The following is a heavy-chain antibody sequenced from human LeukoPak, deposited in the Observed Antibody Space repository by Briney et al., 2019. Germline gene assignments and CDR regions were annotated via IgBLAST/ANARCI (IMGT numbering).Heavy chain of an antibody. CDR3: ARAAVSRVAVAGVFDY. CDR2: ISAYNGNT. V-gene: IGHV1-18*01. Sequence: ASVKVSCKASGYTFTNYGITWVRQAAGQGREWMGWISAYNGNTNYAQKLQGRVSMTTATSPSTAYMALRSLKSDDTAVYYCARAAVSRVAVAGVFDYWGQGTLVTVSS. J-gene: IGHJ4*02. CDR1: GYTFTNYG. D-gene: IGHD6-19*01.